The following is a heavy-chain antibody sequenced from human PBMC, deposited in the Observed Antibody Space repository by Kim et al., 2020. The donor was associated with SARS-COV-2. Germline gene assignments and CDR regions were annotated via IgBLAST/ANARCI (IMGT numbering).Heavy chain of an antibody. CDR2: VNTDGSDT. Sequence: GGSLRLSCEASGFTFSGFWMDWVRQAPGKGLLWVSRVNTDGSDTACADSVKGRFTVSRDNTKNTLYLQMNRLRADDTAVYYCTRAKIGTNTFDSWGQGIL. V-gene: IGHV3-74*03. CDR1: GFTFSGFW. CDR3: TRAKIGTNTFDS. D-gene: IGHD1-7*01. J-gene: IGHJ4*02.